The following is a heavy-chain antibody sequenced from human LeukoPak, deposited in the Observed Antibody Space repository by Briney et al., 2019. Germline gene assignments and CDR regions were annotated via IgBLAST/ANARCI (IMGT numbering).Heavy chain of an antibody. CDR2: IYYSGST. J-gene: IGHJ6*03. CDR1: GGSISSSSYY. D-gene: IGHD2-15*01. CDR3: ASLQGYCSGNRCPSSANYYYYMDV. Sequence: PSETLSLTCTVSGGSISSSSYYWGWIRQPPGKGLEWIGSIYYSGSTYYNPSLKSRVTISVDTSKNQFSLKVNSVTAADTAVYYCASLQGYCSGNRCPSSANYYYYMDVWGKGTTVTVSS. V-gene: IGHV4-39*07.